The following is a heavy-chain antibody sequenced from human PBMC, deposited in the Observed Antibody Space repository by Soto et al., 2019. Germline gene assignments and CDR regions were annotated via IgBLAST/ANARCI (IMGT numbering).Heavy chain of an antibody. J-gene: IGHJ4*02. CDR2: ISSSSSYI. CDR1: GFTFSSYS. CDR3: ARSSGLRFLEWLFPDFDY. D-gene: IGHD3-3*01. Sequence: EVQLVESGGGLVKPGGSLRLSCAASGFTFSSYSMNWVRQAPGKGLEWVSSISSSSSYIYYADSVKGRFTISRDNAKNSLYLQMNSLRAEDTAVYYCARSSGLRFLEWLFPDFDYWGQGTLVTVSS. V-gene: IGHV3-21*01.